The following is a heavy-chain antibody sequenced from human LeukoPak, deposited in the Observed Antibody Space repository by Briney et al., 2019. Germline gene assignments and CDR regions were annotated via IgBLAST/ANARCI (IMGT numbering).Heavy chain of an antibody. J-gene: IGHJ6*02. V-gene: IGHV3-21*01. CDR3: ARDRLWFGELDYYGMDV. Sequence: GGSLRPSCAASGFTFSSYSMNWVRQAPGKGLEWVSSISSSSSYIYYADSVKGRFTISRGNAKNSLYLQMNSLRAEDAAVYYCARDRLWFGELDYYGMDVWGQGTTVTVSS. CDR2: ISSSSSYI. D-gene: IGHD3-10*01. CDR1: GFTFSSYS.